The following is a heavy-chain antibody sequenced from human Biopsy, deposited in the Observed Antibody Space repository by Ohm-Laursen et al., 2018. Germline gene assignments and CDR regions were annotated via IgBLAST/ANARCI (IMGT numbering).Heavy chain of an antibody. CDR2: INCKTGAT. D-gene: IGHD2-8*01. CDR3: ARDPLNGHKHFDY. CDR1: SYTFTDYN. V-gene: IGHV1-2*02. Sequence: ASVKVSCKPSSYTFTDYNIHWMRQAPGQGLEWLGYINCKTGATNYAQKFQGTATMTRDTSISTAYLALGSLRSADTAIYYCARDPLNGHKHFDYWGQGSLATVSS. J-gene: IGHJ4*02.